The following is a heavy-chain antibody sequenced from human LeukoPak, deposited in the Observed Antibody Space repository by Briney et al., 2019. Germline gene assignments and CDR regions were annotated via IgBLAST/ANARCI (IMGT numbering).Heavy chain of an antibody. CDR1: GVSFSGYY. CDR2: INHSGST. D-gene: IGHD6-6*01. Sequence: SETLSLTCAVYGVSFSGYYWSWIRQPPGKGLEWIGEINHSGSTNYNPSLKSRVTISVDTSKNQFSLKLSSVTAADTAVYYCASYSSSNNYYYYYGMDVWGQGTTVTVSS. CDR3: ASYSSSNNYYYYYGMDV. V-gene: IGHV4-34*01. J-gene: IGHJ6*02.